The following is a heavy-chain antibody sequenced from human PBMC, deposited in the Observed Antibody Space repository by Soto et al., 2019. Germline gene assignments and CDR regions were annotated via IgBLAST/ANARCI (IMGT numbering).Heavy chain of an antibody. CDR3: ARDGTVTTSDYYYYMDV. CDR1: GYTFTSYE. CDR2: MNPSNGNT. V-gene: IGHV1-8*01. J-gene: IGHJ6*03. Sequence: GASVKVSCKASGYTFTSYEINWVRQATGQGLEWMGWMNPSNGNTQYAQKFQGRVTITRDTSASTAYMELSSLRSEDTAVYYCARDGTVTTSDYYYYMDVWGKGTTVTVSS. D-gene: IGHD4-17*01.